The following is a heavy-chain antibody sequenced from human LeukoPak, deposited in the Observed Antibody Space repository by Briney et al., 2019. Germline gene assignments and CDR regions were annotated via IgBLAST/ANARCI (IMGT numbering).Heavy chain of an antibody. CDR3: ARGESKRYSGYDYYVMDV. V-gene: IGHV4-59*01. J-gene: IGHJ6*02. D-gene: IGHD5-12*01. Sequence: SETLSLTCTVSGGSISSYYWSWIRQPPGKGLEWIGYIIYSGSTNYNPSLKRRVTISVDTSKNQFSLKLSSVTAADTAVYYCARGESKRYSGYDYYVMDVWGQGTTVTVSS. CDR1: GGSISSYY. CDR2: IIYSGST.